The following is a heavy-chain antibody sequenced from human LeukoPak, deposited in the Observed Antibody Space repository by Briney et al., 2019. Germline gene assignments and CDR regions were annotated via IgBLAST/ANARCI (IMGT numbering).Heavy chain of an antibody. V-gene: IGHV1-69*04. J-gene: IGHJ4*02. CDR1: GGTLSSYA. CDR3: TKGGSASSTWTGFDH. CDR2: IIPILGIA. Sequence: ASVKVSCKASGGTLSSYAISWVRQAPGQGLECMGRIIPILGIANYAQKFQGRVTITADKSTSTAYMELRSLRSDDTAVYFCTKGGSASSTWTGFDHWGQGTLVTVSS. D-gene: IGHD6-13*01.